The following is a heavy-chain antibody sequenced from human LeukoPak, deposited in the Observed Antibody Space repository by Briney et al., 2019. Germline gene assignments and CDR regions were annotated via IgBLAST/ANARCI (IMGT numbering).Heavy chain of an antibody. CDR1: GFTSSSYE. J-gene: IGHJ6*04. CDR3: AELGITMIGGV. Sequence: GGSLRLSFAASGFTSSSYEGSWGRQAPGKGLECGSYISSSGSTIYYADSVKGRFTISRDNAKNSLYLQMNSLRAEDTAVYSCAELGITMIGGVWGKGTTVTISS. V-gene: IGHV3-48*03. D-gene: IGHD3-10*02. CDR2: ISSSGSTI.